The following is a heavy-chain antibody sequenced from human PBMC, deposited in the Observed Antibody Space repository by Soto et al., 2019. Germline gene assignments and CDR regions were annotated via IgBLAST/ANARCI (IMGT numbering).Heavy chain of an antibody. CDR1: GFSFSGAW. CDR3: TEGTRF. Sequence: EVQLVESGGGLVKPGASLRLSCAASGFSFSGAWMSWVRQAPGKGLEWVGRIQSQADGGTSACAAPVKGRCSISRDDSQNILYLQMNSLKIEDTALYYCTEGTRFWGQGTLVIGSS. CDR2: IQSQADGGTS. J-gene: IGHJ4*02. D-gene: IGHD4-17*01. V-gene: IGHV3-15*01.